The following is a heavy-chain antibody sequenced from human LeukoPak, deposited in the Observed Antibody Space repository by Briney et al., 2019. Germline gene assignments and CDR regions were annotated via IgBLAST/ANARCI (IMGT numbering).Heavy chain of an antibody. D-gene: IGHD3-9*01. CDR3: ARQYFDWPRNCGYFDY. J-gene: IGHJ4*02. V-gene: IGHV4-39*01. CDR2: IYYSGST. Sequence: SETLSLTCTVSGGSISSSSYYWGWIRQPPGKGLEWIGSIYYSGSTYYNPSLKSRVTISVDTSKNQFSLKLSSVTAADTAAYYCARQYFDWPRNCGYFDYWGQGTLVTVSS. CDR1: GGSISSSSYY.